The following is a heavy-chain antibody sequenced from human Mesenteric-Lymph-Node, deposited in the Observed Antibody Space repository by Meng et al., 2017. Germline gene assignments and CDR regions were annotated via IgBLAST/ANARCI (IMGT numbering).Heavy chain of an antibody. J-gene: IGHJ4*02. Sequence: LSLTCAASGFTFSSYAMHWVRQAPGKGLEWVAVISYDGSNKYYADSVKGRFTISRDNAKNSLYLQMNSLTAEDTAVYYCARGERPTRAMFLPDWGQGALVTVSS. D-gene: IGHD3-10*02. V-gene: IGHV3-30*04. CDR3: ARGERPTRAMFLPD. CDR2: ISYDGSNK. CDR1: GFTFSSYA.